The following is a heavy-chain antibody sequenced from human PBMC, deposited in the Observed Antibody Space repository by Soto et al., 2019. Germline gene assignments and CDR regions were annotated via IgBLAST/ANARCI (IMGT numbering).Heavy chain of an antibody. V-gene: IGHV4-4*07. D-gene: IGHD3-3*01. CDR3: ARGQRFSALFDP. CDR1: GGTLSGYY. Sequence: SETLSLTCTVTGGTLSGYYWTWIRQSAGGGLEWIGRFYSSGTTNSNPSLKRRVTISLAPSMSHFSLRLRSVSAADTAVYYCARGQRFSALFDPCGQGTLVTVSS. J-gene: IGHJ5*02. CDR2: FYSSGTT.